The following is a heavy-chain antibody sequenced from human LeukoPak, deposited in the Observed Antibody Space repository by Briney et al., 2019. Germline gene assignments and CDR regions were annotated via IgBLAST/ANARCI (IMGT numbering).Heavy chain of an antibody. Sequence: GGSLRLSCAASGFTFSSYAMSWVRQAPGKGLEWVSAISGSGGSTYYADSVKGRFTISRDNSKNTLYLQMNSLRAEDTAVYYCVGYYGYDWRFFDYWGQGTLVTVSS. V-gene: IGHV3-23*01. J-gene: IGHJ4*02. CDR1: GFTFSSYA. CDR2: ISGSGGST. CDR3: VGYYGYDWRFFDY. D-gene: IGHD5-12*01.